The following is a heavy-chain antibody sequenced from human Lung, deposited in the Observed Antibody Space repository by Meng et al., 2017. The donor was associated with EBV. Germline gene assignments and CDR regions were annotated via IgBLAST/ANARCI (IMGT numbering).Heavy chain of an antibody. V-gene: IGHV6-1*01. Sequence: VQLPQSGPGLVNPSQTLSLTCVLSGDSVSSSSAAWTWIRQSPSRGLEWLGRTYYRSKWYNDYAVFVKSRITINPDTSKNQFSLQLNSVTPEDTAVYYCARGATSVFDFWGRGTLVTVSS. CDR2: TYYRSKWYN. CDR3: ARGATSVFDF. J-gene: IGHJ2*01. CDR1: GDSVSSSSAA.